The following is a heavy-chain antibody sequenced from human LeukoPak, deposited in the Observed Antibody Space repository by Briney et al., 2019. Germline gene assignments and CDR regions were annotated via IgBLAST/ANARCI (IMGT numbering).Heavy chain of an antibody. CDR2: IKQDGSEK. CDR1: GFTFSSYW. V-gene: IGHV3-7*01. Sequence: GGSLRLSCAASGFTFSSYWKRWVRQAPGKGLEWVANIKQDGSEKYYVDSVKGRFTISRDNAKNSLYLQMNSLRAEDTAVYYCAREGQSGYDYWGQGTLVTVSS. D-gene: IGHD5-12*01. CDR3: AREGQSGYDY. J-gene: IGHJ4*02.